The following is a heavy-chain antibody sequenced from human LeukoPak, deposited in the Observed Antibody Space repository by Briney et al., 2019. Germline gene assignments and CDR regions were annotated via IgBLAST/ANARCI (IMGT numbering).Heavy chain of an antibody. Sequence: GGSLRLSCAASGFTLSSYAMSWVRQAPGKGLEWVPAISDTGNTYHADSVKGRFTISRDSSKNTLFLQMNRLRPEDAAVYYCAKAPVTTCRGAFCYPFDYWGQGTLVTVSS. CDR1: GFTLSSYA. CDR2: ISDTGNT. D-gene: IGHD2-15*01. V-gene: IGHV3-23*01. J-gene: IGHJ4*02. CDR3: AKAPVTTCRGAFCYPFDY.